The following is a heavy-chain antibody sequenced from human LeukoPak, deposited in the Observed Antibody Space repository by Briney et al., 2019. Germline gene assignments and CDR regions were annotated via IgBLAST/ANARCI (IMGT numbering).Heavy chain of an antibody. Sequence: ASVKVSCKASGYTFTSYYMHWVRQAPGQGLEWMGIINPSGGSTSYAQKFQGRVTMTRDTSTSTVYMELSSLRSEDTAVYYCARVGYYYGSSGYYFFDYWGQGTLVTVSS. V-gene: IGHV1-46*01. D-gene: IGHD3-22*01. CDR2: INPSGGST. J-gene: IGHJ4*02. CDR3: ARVGYYYGSSGYYFFDY. CDR1: GYTFTSYY.